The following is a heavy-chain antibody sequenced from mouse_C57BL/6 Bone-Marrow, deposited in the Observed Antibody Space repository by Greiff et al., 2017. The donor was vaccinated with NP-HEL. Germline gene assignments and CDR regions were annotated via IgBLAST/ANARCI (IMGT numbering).Heavy chain of an antibody. CDR3: VRRGAYGKGAMDY. Sequence: EVQLVESGGGLVEPKGSLKLSCAASGFSFNTYAMNWVRQAPGKGLEWVARIRSKSNNYATYYADSVKDRFTISRDDSESMLYLQMNNLKTEDTAMYYCVRRGAYGKGAMDYWGQGTSVTVSS. CDR2: IRSKSNNYAT. V-gene: IGHV10-1*01. D-gene: IGHD2-10*02. CDR1: GFSFNTYA. J-gene: IGHJ4*01.